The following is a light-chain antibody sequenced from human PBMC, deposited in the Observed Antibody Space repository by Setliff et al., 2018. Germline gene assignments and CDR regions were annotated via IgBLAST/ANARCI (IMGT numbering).Light chain of an antibody. CDR1: SSDVGGYNY. CDR2: DVS. V-gene: IGLV2-14*01. CDR3: SSYAGSNTPYV. Sequence: QSALTQPASVSGSPGQSITISCTGTSSDVGGYNYVSWYQQHPGKAPKLMIYDVSKRPSGVSNRFSGSKSGNTASLTVSGLQAEDEADYYCSSYAGSNTPYVFGTGTKVTVL. J-gene: IGLJ1*01.